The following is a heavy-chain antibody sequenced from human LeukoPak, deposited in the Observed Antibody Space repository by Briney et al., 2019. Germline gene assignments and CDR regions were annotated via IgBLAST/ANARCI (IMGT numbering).Heavy chain of an antibody. D-gene: IGHD1-26*01. Sequence: GASVKVSCKASGYTFTSYYMHWVRQAPGQGLEWMGIINPNGGSTSYAQKFQGRVTMTRDTSTSTAYMELSSLRSEDTAVYYCARDRVSGRLDGSVGEGDYWGQGTLVTVSS. CDR2: INPNGGST. CDR3: ARDRVSGRLDGSVGEGDY. CDR1: GYTFTSYY. V-gene: IGHV1-46*01. J-gene: IGHJ4*02.